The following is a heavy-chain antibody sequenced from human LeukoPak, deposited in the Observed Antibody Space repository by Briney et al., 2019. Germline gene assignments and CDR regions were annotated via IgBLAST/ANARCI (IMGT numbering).Heavy chain of an antibody. CDR3: ATAGYCSGGNCYGFDH. V-gene: IGHV3-15*01. CDR1: GFTFNTAW. J-gene: IGHJ4*02. D-gene: IGHD2-15*01. Sequence: GGSLRLSCAASGFTFNTAWMNWVRQDPGRGLGWVGRIKRKMDGGTIDYVAPVKGRFTISRDDSKNAVYQQMNSLKTDDTAVYYCATAGYCSGGNCYGFDHWGQGTLVTVSS. CDR2: IKRKMDGGTI.